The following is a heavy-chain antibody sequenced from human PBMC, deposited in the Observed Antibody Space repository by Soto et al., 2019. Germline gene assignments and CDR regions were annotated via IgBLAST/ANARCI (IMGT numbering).Heavy chain of an antibody. J-gene: IGHJ6*02. V-gene: IGHV1-58*01. CDR3: AAAFLEWSNYYYYGMDV. Sequence: SVKVSCKASGFTFTSSAVQWVRQARGQRLEWIGWIVVGSGNTNYAQKFQERVTITRDMSTSTAYMELSSLRSEDTAVYYCAAAFLEWSNYYYYGMDVWGQGTTVTVSS. CDR2: IVVGSGNT. CDR1: GFTFTSSA. D-gene: IGHD3-3*02.